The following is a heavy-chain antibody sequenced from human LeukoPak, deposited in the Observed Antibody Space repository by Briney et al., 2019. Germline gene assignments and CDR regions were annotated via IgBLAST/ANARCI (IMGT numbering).Heavy chain of an antibody. Sequence: GGSLRLSCAASGFTFSDYWMGWVRQAPGKGLEWVANIKQDGSEKYYVDSVKGRFTISRDNAKNSVYLQMNSLRVEDTAVYYCARRYFDLWGQGTLVTVSS. D-gene: IGHD3-9*01. CDR1: GFTFSDYW. V-gene: IGHV3-7*01. J-gene: IGHJ4*02. CDR3: ARRYFDL. CDR2: IKQDGSEK.